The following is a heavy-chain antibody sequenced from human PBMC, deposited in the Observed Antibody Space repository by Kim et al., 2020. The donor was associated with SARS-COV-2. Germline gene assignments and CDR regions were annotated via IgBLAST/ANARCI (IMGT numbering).Heavy chain of an antibody. CDR3: ARHRVGATDAFDI. CDR2: IYYSGST. D-gene: IGHD1-26*01. Sequence: SETLSLTCTVSGGSISSSSYYWGWIRQPPGKGLEWIGSIYYSGSTYYNPSLKSRVTISVDTSKNQFSLKLSSVTAADTAVYYCARHRVGATDAFDIWDQGTMVTVSS. CDR1: GGSISSSSYY. J-gene: IGHJ3*02. V-gene: IGHV4-39*01.